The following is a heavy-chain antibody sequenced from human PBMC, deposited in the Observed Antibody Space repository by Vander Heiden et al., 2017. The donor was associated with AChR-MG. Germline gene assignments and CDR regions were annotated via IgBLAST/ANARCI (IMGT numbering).Heavy chain of an antibody. CDR1: GFRLSNFW. V-gene: IGHV3-7*01. Sequence: EVQVVESGGGLVQPGGYRRPSCAGAGFRLSNFWISWVRPAPGKGLEWVGNINQDGRERYLADSVRGRFTISRDYSKNSVYLQMNSLRAEDTAVYFCAAGDAFDICGQGTLVTVS. D-gene: IGHD6-13*01. CDR2: INQDGRER. J-gene: IGHJ3*02. CDR3: AAGDAFDI.